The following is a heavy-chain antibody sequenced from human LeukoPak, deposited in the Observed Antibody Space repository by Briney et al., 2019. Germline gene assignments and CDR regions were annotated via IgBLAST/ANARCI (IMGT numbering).Heavy chain of an antibody. Sequence: ASVKVSCKASGYTFISYGISWVRQAPGQGLEWMGGIIPIFGKTNYAQKFQARVTITADESTNTAYMELSSLRSEDTAVYYCARGLHPQLQVHLYWGQGTLVAVSS. CDR1: GYTFISYG. D-gene: IGHD5-24*01. J-gene: IGHJ4*02. V-gene: IGHV1-69*13. CDR3: ARGLHPQLQVHLY. CDR2: IIPIFGKT.